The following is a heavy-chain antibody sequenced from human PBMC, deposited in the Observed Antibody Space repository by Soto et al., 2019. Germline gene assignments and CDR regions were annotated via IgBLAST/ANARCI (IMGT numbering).Heavy chain of an antibody. CDR3: ARSGRGGYCNN. CDR2: ISSSISYT. D-gene: IGHD3-10*01. J-gene: IGHJ4*02. Sequence: GGSLRLSCAASGFTFSDYYMSWIRQAPGKGLEWVSYISSSISYTNYADSVKGRFTISRDNAKNSLYLQMNSLRAEDTAVYYCARSGRGGYCNNWGQGTLVTVSS. V-gene: IGHV3-11*06. CDR1: GFTFSDYY.